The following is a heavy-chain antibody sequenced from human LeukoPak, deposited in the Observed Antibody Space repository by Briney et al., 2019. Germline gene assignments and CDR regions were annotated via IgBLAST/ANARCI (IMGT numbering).Heavy chain of an antibody. CDR1: GFTFSSYA. CDR3: AKGGAVDTAMVIAY. J-gene: IGHJ4*02. Sequence: GGSLRLSCTASGFTFSSYAMSWVRQAPGKGLEWVSAISGSGGSTYYADSVKGRFTISRDNSRNTLYLQMNSLRAEDTAVYYCAKGGAVDTAMVIAYWGQGTLVTVSS. CDR2: ISGSGGST. V-gene: IGHV3-23*01. D-gene: IGHD5-18*01.